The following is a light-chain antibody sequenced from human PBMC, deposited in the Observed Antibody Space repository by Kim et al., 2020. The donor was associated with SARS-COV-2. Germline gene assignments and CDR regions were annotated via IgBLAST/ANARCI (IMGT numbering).Light chain of an antibody. CDR1: SSNTGAGYD. Sequence: QRGTISCTGSSSNTGAGYDVHWYQQLPGTAPKLLIYGNSNRPSGVPDRFSGSKSGTSASLAITGLQAEDEADYYCQSYDSSLSGSVFGGGTQLTVL. CDR3: QSYDSSLSGSV. CDR2: GNS. J-gene: IGLJ2*01. V-gene: IGLV1-40*01.